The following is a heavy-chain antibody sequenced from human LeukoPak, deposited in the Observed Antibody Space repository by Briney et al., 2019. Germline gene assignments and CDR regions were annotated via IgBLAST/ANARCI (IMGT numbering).Heavy chain of an antibody. D-gene: IGHD2-21*02. CDR3: ARENQKSRLAYCGGDCYNDAFDI. Sequence: ASVKVSCKASGYTFTNSYIHWVRQAPGQVLEWMGLINPDGGNTNYAQNFQGRVTLTRDTSTSTVYMELSSLRSEDTAVYYCARENQKSRLAYCGGDCYNDAFDIWGQGTMVTVSS. J-gene: IGHJ3*02. CDR1: GYTFTNSY. CDR2: INPDGGNT. V-gene: IGHV1-46*01.